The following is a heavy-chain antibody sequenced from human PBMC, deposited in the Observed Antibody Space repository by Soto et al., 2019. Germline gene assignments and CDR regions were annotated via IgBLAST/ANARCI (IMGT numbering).Heavy chain of an antibody. J-gene: IGHJ4*02. CDR1: GGTFRGYI. D-gene: IGHD3-22*01. CDR3: ARGSYYYDSSGYYHY. Sequence: SETLSLTCDVYGGTFRGYIWTWIRQTPGKGLQWIGQINHSGSANYNPSLKSRVTISVDTSKNQFSLKLSSVTAADTAVYYCARGSYYYDSSGYYHYWGQGTLVTVSS. V-gene: IGHV4-34*01. CDR2: INHSGSA.